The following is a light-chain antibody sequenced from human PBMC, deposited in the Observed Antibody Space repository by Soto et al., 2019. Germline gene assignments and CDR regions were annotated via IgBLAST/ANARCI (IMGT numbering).Light chain of an antibody. CDR2: GAS. CDR3: HQYGGSPPYT. Sequence: EVVLTQSPGTLSLSPGERATLSCRASQSVSSNYLAWYQQKPGQAPRLLIYGASSRATGIPDRFSGSGSATDFTLTVSRLEPEDFAVYYCHQYGGSPPYTVGQGTKLEIK. CDR1: QSVSSNY. J-gene: IGKJ2*01. V-gene: IGKV3-20*01.